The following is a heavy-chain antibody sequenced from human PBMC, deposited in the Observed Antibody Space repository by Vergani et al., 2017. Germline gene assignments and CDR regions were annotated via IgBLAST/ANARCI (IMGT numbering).Heavy chain of an antibody. J-gene: IGHJ6*02. CDR3: AREGDVDTAMVTGYYYGMDV. V-gene: IGHV1-69*08. CDR1: GGTFSSYT. D-gene: IGHD5-18*01. Sequence: QVQLVQSGAEVKKPGSSVKVSCKASGGTFSSYTISWVRQAPGQWLEWMGRIIPILGIANYAQKFQGRVTITADKSTSTAYMELSSLRSEDTAVYYCAREGDVDTAMVTGYYYGMDVWGQGTTVTVSS. CDR2: IIPILGIA.